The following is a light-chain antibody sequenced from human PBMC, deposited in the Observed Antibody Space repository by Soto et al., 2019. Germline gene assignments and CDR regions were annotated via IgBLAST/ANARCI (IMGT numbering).Light chain of an antibody. V-gene: IGKV3-15*01. CDR2: GAS. J-gene: IGKJ2*01. Sequence: EIVMTQSPATVSVSPGERASPSCRASQSVGSNLAWYQQTAGQAPRLLIYGASTRATGIPARFSGSGSGTEFTLTISSLQSEDFAVYSCQQYTNWPYTFGQGTKLEIK. CDR1: QSVGSN. CDR3: QQYTNWPYT.